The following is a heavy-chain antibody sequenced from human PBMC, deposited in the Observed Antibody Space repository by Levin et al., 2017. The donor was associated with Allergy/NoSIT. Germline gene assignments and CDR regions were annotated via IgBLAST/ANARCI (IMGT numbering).Heavy chain of an antibody. Sequence: PGESLKISCAASGFTFSSYAMHWVRQAPGKGLEWVAVISYDGSNKYYADSVKGRFTISRDNSKNTLYLQMNSLRAEDTAVYYCARDSYSSSWYVYYYYGMDVWGQGTTVTVAS. J-gene: IGHJ6*02. V-gene: IGHV3-30-3*01. CDR3: ARDSYSSSWYVYYYYGMDV. CDR2: ISYDGSNK. D-gene: IGHD6-13*01. CDR1: GFTFSSYA.